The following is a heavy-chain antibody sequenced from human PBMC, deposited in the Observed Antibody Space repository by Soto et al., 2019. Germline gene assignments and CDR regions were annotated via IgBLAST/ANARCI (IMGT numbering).Heavy chain of an antibody. V-gene: IGHV4-4*07. J-gene: IGHJ4*02. Sequence: SETLSLTCIVSGVSVRSYTWSWVRQPANKGLEWIGRVFSSVSATYNPSLKSRVSISMDTPENRISLKLDSVTAADAGVYFCARDGMTTGDTWGPGTLVTVS. CDR3: ARDGMTTGDT. D-gene: IGHD2-21*02. CDR2: VFSSVSA. CDR1: GVSVRSYT.